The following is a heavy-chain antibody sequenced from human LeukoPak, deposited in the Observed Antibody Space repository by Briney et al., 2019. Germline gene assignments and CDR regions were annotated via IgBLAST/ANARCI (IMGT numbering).Heavy chain of an antibody. CDR1: GFTVSSNY. J-gene: IGHJ4*02. Sequence: GGSLRLSCAASGFTVSSNYMSWVRQAPGKGLEWVSVIYSGGSTYYADSVKGRFTISRDNSKNTLYLQMNSLRAEDTAVYYCAKDQMRNCGGDCYELDYWGQGTLVTVSS. D-gene: IGHD2-21*02. V-gene: IGHV3-53*05. CDR2: IYSGGST. CDR3: AKDQMRNCGGDCYELDY.